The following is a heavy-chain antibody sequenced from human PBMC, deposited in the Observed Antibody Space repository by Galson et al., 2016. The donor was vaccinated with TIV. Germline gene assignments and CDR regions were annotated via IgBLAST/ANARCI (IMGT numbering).Heavy chain of an antibody. V-gene: IGHV4-31*03. J-gene: IGHJ3*01. CDR2: IHFTGRT. D-gene: IGHD4-17*01. CDR3: ARETYGDYDNYDAFDF. Sequence: TLSLTCSVSGVSISSGFFYWNWVRQSPGQGLEWIGYIHFTGRTYYNPSFQSRVSISVDTSKSQFSLNLRSVTAADTAVYFCARETYGDYDNYDAFDFWGRGTMVTVSS. CDR1: GVSISSGFFY.